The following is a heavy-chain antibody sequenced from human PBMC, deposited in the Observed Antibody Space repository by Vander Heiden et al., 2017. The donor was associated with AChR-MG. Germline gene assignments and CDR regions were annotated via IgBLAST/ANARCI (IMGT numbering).Heavy chain of an antibody. D-gene: IGHD3-22*01. J-gene: IGHJ1*01. CDR1: GFTFSSYA. Sequence: QVQLVASGGGVVQPGRSLRLSCAAPGFTFSSYAMHWVRQAPGKGLEWVAVISYDGSNKYYDDSVKGRVTIARDNSKNSRYLQMNSLRAQDNAVYYCARADSSGYYAEMGYYQHWGQGTLVTVSS. V-gene: IGHV3-30-3*01. CDR3: ARADSSGYYAEMGYYQH. CDR2: ISYDGSNK.